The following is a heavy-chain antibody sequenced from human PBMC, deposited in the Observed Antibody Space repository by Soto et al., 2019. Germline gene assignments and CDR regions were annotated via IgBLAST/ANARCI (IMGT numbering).Heavy chain of an antibody. CDR2: IDWDDDK. D-gene: IGHD5-18*01. V-gene: IGHV2-70*01. Sequence: GAKMVNPARTLRVYSTFSGVSLRNSGMCVSWIRQPPGKALEWLALIDWDDDKYYSTSLKTRLTISKDTSKNQVVLTMTNMDPVDTATYYCARMYGVDTGPFYYYYGMDVWGQGTTGTVSS. CDR3: ARMYGVDTGPFYYYYGMDV. CDR1: GVSLRNSGMC. J-gene: IGHJ6*02.